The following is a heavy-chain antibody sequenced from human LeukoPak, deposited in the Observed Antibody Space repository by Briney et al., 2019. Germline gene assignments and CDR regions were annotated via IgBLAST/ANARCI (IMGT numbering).Heavy chain of an antibody. Sequence: SETLSLTCTVSGGSTSSYYWSWIRQPPGKGLEWIGYIYYSGSTNYNPSLKSRVTISVDTSKNQFSLKLSSVTAADTAVYYCARDVGDDYDNPHFDYWGQGTLVTVSS. CDR2: IYYSGST. V-gene: IGHV4-59*01. J-gene: IGHJ4*02. CDR3: ARDVGDDYDNPHFDY. D-gene: IGHD4/OR15-4a*01. CDR1: GGSTSSYY.